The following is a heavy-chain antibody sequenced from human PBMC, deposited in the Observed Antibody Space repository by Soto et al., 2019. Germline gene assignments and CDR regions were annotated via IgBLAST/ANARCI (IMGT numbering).Heavy chain of an antibody. CDR1: GYTFTSYA. V-gene: IGHV1-3*05. J-gene: IGHJ4*02. D-gene: IGHD6-13*01. Sequence: QVQLVQSGAEEKKPGASVKVSCKASGYTFTSYAMHWVRQAPGQRLEWMGWINAGNGNTKYSQKFQGRVNITRDTSASTVYMELSSLRSEDTAVYYCARAPGGPGIAEYWCQGTLVTVSS. CDR3: ARAPGGPGIAEY. CDR2: INAGNGNT.